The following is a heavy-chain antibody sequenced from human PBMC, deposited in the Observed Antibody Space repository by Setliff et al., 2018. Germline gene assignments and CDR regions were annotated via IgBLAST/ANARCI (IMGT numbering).Heavy chain of an antibody. CDR1: GGTFSSYG. CDR2: INPIFGTA. J-gene: IGHJ6*03. D-gene: IGHD6-6*01. V-gene: IGHV1-69*05. CDR3: ARVFGSSSSPYNYYYYMDV. Sequence: ASVKVSCKASGGTFSSYGVSWVRQAPEQGLEWMGGINPIFGTANYAQKFQGRLTVTTDESTSTAYMELSSLSSEDTAVYYCARVFGSSSSPYNYYYYMDVWG.